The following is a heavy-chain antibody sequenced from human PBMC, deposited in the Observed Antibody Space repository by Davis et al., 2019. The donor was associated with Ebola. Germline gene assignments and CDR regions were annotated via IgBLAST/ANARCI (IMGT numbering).Heavy chain of an antibody. CDR2: VDPSGSP. J-gene: IGHJ5*02. Sequence: MPSETLSLTCTVSGDSLSSSVYYWGWIRQPPGKRPEWIGSVDPSGSPYDIPSLKNRVTISVDTSKNQFSLRLTSVTAADTAIYYCARLSSPWGQGILVTVSS. CDR3: ARLSSP. V-gene: IGHV4-39*01. CDR1: GDSLSSSVYY.